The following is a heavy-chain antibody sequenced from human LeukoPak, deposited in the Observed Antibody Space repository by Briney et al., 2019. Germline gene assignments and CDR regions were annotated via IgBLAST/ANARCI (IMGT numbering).Heavy chain of an antibody. V-gene: IGHV3-30*02. CDR1: GFIFINYG. Sequence: GGSLRLSCAASGFIFINYGMHWVRQAPGKGLEWVAFIRYHGSNEYYADSVKGRFTISRDNSKNTLYLQMNSLRAEDTAVYYCTTEGIAAAGPDYWGQGTLVTVSS. CDR3: TTEGIAAAGPDY. CDR2: IRYHGSNE. D-gene: IGHD6-13*01. J-gene: IGHJ4*02.